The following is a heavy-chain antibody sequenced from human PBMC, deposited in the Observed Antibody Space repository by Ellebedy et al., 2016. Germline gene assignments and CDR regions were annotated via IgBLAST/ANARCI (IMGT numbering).Heavy chain of an antibody. CDR2: INPSGGST. J-gene: IGHJ3*02. Sequence: ASVKVSXXASGYTFTSYYMHWVRQAPGQGLEWMGIINPSGGSTSYAQKFQGTVTMTRDTATSTVYMELSSLRSEDTAVYYCARKYSIHGDDAFDIWGQGTMVTVSS. CDR3: ARKYSIHGDDAFDI. CDR1: GYTFTSYY. V-gene: IGHV1-46*01. D-gene: IGHD6-6*01.